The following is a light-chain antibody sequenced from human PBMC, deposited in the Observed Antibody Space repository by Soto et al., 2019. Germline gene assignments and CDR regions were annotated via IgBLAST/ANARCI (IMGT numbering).Light chain of an antibody. J-gene: IGKJ3*01. V-gene: IGKV3-11*01. CDR3: QQRADWPT. Sequence: EFVLTQSPATLSLSPGDRATLSCRASQSVSSYLAWYQYKPGRAPRLLIYDASNRVTGVPARFSGSGFGTDFTLTISSLEPEDFAVYYCQQRADWPTFGPGTRVDL. CDR2: DAS. CDR1: QSVSSY.